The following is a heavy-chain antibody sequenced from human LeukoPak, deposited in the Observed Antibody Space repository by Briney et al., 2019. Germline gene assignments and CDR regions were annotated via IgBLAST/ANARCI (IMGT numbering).Heavy chain of an antibody. V-gene: IGHV4-59*08. J-gene: IGHJ4*02. CDR1: GGSNSSYY. D-gene: IGHD1-14*01. CDR3: ASATEPEDYFDY. Sequence: SETLSLTCTVSGGSNSSYYWSWIRQPPGKGLEGIGYIYYSGSTYYNPSLQSRVTISVDTSKNQFSLKLSSVTAADTAVYYCASATEPEDYFDYWGQGTLVTVSS. CDR2: IYYSGST.